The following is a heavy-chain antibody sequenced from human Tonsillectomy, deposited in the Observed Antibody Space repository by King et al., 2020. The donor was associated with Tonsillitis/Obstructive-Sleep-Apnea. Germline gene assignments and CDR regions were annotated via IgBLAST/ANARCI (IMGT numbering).Heavy chain of an antibody. CDR1: GFTFSTYP. Sequence: VQLVESGGGLVQPGGSLRLSCAASGFTFSTYPMHWVRQAPGKGLEYVSAISSNGGSTYYANSVKGRFTISRDNSKNTLYLQMGSLRAEDMAVYYCAIVQSTTYYVGLTHLEEYYFDYWGQRTLVTAPS. V-gene: IGHV3-64*01. CDR2: ISSNGGST. CDR3: AIVQSTTYYVGLTHLEEYYFDY. D-gene: IGHD2/OR15-2a*01. J-gene: IGHJ4*02.